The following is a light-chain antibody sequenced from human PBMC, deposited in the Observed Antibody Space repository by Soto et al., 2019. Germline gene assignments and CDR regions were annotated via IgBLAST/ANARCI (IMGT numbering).Light chain of an antibody. V-gene: IGLV4-69*01. Sequence: QSVLTQSPSASASLGASVKLTCTLSSGHSSYSIAWHQQQAEKGPRYLMMLGSDGSHSKGDGIPDRFSGSSSGAERYLTISSLQSEDEADYYCQTWGTGVVMFGGGTKLTVL. CDR2: LGSDGSH. CDR1: SGHSSYS. J-gene: IGLJ3*02. CDR3: QTWGTGVVM.